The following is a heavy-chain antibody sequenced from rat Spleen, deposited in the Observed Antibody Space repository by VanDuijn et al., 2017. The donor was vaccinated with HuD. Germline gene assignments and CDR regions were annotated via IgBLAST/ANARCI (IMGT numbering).Heavy chain of an antibody. D-gene: IGHD4-3*01. J-gene: IGHJ2*01. Sequence: EVQLVESDGGLVQPGRSLKLSCAASGLTFSAYYMAWVRQAPTKGLEWVATISYDGSSTYYRDSVKSRFTISRDNAKNTLYLQMDILRPEDTATYYCATHNSGYFDYWGQGVMVTVSS. CDR1: GLTFSAYY. CDR3: ATHNSGYFDY. CDR2: ISYDGSST. V-gene: IGHV5-29*01.